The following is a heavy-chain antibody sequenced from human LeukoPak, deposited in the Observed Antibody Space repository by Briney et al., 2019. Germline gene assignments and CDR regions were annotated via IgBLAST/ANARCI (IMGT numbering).Heavy chain of an antibody. CDR3: AKDVCRYSSGCLSFDY. CDR2: ISGSGGST. J-gene: IGHJ4*02. Sequence: GGSLRLSCAASGFTFSNYAMSWVRQAPGKGLEWVSAISGSGGSTYSADSVKGRFTISRDNSKNTLSLQMNSLRAEDTAVYYCAKDVCRYSSGCLSFDYWGQGTLATVSS. V-gene: IGHV3-23*01. CDR1: GFTFSNYA. D-gene: IGHD6-19*01.